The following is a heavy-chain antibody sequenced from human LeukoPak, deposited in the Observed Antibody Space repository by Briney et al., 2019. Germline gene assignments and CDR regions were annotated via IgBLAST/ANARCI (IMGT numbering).Heavy chain of an antibody. CDR2: ISHDGTNE. J-gene: IGHJ4*02. V-gene: IGHV3-30*04. CDR1: GFIFRDYA. D-gene: IGHD4-23*01. Sequence: PGGSLRLSCVASGFIFRDYAMHWVRQAPGKGLEWMALISHDGTNEYHADSVKGRFTISRDNSKNTLYLQMNSLIPEDTAVYLCAIDFGGLRWNYYFDYWGQGTLVTVSS. CDR3: AIDFGGLRWNYYFDY.